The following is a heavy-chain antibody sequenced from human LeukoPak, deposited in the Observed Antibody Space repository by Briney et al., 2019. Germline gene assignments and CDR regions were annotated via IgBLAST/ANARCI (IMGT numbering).Heavy chain of an antibody. CDR1: GYTFTSYA. D-gene: IGHD6-13*01. Sequence: ASVKVSCKASGYTFTSYAMHWVRQAPGQRLEWMGWINAGNGNTKYSREFQGRVTITRDTSASTAYMELSSLRSEDMAVYYCAISGYSSSWYTDYFDYWGQGTLVTVSS. J-gene: IGHJ4*02. CDR3: AISGYSSSWYTDYFDY. V-gene: IGHV1-3*03. CDR2: INAGNGNT.